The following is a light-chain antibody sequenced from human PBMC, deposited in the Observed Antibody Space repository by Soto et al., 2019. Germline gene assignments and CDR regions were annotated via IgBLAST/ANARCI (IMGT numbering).Light chain of an antibody. CDR1: QSISSW. CDR3: QQYNSYWT. CDR2: DAS. Sequence: DIQMTQSPSTLSACVGDRVTITCRASQSISSWLAWYQQKAGKAPKLLIYDASSLESGVPSRFSGSGSGTEFTLTISSLQPDYFATYYCQQYNSYWTFGQGTKVQIK. J-gene: IGKJ1*01. V-gene: IGKV1-5*01.